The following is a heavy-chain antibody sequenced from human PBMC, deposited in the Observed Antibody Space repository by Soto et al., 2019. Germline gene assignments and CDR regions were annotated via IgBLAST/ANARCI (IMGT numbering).Heavy chain of an antibody. D-gene: IGHD3-22*01. J-gene: IGHJ4*02. CDR2: ISSSSSYT. V-gene: IGHV3-11*03. Sequence: GGSLRLSCAASGFTFSDYYMSWIRQAPGKGLEWVSYISSSSSYTDYADSVKGRFTISRDNAKNSLYLQMNSLGAEDTAVYYCARGYDSSGYFHYWGQGTLVTVSS. CDR1: GFTFSDYY. CDR3: ARGYDSSGYFHY.